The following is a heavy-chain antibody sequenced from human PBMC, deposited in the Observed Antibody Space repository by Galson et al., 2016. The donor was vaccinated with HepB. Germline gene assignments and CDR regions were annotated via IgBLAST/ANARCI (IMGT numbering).Heavy chain of an antibody. CDR1: GYALTELS. CDR3: AAVREPWRLRWFDY. D-gene: IGHD4-23*01. Sequence: SVKVSCKVSGYALTELSMHWVRQAPGKGLEWMGGFDPEGGEMIYAQMFEGRVTMTQDKSTDTSYMELRSLRSEDTAVYSCAAVREPWRLRWFDYWGQGTLGTVSS. J-gene: IGHJ4*02. V-gene: IGHV1-24*01. CDR2: FDPEGGEM.